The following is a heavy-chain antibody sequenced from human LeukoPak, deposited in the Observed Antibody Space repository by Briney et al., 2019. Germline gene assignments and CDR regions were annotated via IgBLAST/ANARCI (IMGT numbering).Heavy chain of an antibody. Sequence: SEALSLTCAVSGGSISNENWWSWVRQPPGKGLEWIGEIHHRGGTNYNPSLRSRVTISIDTSKNQFSLKLTSVTAADTAVYYCATPNDAFNIWGQGTMVTVSS. J-gene: IGHJ3*02. CDR1: GGSISNENW. CDR2: IHHRGGT. CDR3: ATPNDAFNI. V-gene: IGHV4-4*02.